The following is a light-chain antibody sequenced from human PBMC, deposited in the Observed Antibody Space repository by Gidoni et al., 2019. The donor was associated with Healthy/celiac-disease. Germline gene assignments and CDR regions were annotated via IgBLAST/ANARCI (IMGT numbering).Light chain of an antibody. CDR2: AAS. Sequence: DIQMTQSTSYLSASVGDRVTITCRASQSISSYLNWYQQKPGKAPKLLIYAASSLQSGVPSRFSCSGSGTDFTLTISSLQPADFSTYYCQQSYSTPPTFGQGTKVEIK. CDR1: QSISSY. CDR3: QQSYSTPPT. V-gene: IGKV1-39*01. J-gene: IGKJ1*01.